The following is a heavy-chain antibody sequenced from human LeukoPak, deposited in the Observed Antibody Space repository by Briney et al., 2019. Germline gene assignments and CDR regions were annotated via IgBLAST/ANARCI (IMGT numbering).Heavy chain of an antibody. J-gene: IGHJ6*02. D-gene: IGHD2-2*01. CDR2: ISYDGSNK. Sequence: GGSLRLSCAASGFTFSSYGMHWVRQAPGKGLEWVAVISYDGSNKYYADSVKGRFIISRDNSKNTLYLQMNSLRAEDTAVYYCAKRGPSDYFYGMDVWGQGTTVTVSS. V-gene: IGHV3-30*18. CDR3: AKRGPSDYFYGMDV. CDR1: GFTFSSYG.